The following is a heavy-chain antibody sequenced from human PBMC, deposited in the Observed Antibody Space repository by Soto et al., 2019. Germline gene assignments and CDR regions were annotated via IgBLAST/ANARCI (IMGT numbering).Heavy chain of an antibody. D-gene: IGHD1-20*01. V-gene: IGHV3-23*01. CDR2: ISGSGGST. CDR3: AKDLTGPHLPDFDY. CDR1: VFTFSSYA. J-gene: IGHJ4*02. Sequence: GWSLRLSCASSVFTFSSYAMSWVRQAPGKGLEWVSAISGSGGSTYYADSVKGRFTISRDNSKNTLYLQMNSLRAEDTAVYYCAKDLTGPHLPDFDYWGQGTLVTVSS.